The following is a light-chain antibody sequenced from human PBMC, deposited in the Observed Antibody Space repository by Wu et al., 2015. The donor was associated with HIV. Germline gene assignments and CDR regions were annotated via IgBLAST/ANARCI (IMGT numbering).Light chain of an antibody. CDR2: SAS. V-gene: IGKV3-15*01. J-gene: IGKJ1*01. Sequence: EIILTQSPATLSLSPGESATLSCRASQSVRNYLAWYQQKPGQAPRLLIYSASTRATGIPARFSGSGSGTEFTLTIGSLQSEDFALYFCQQYNIWPETFGQGTKVEIK. CDR1: QSVRNY. CDR3: QQYNIWPET.